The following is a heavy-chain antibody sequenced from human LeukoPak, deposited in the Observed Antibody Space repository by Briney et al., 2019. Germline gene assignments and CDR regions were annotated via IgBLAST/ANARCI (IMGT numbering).Heavy chain of an antibody. CDR1: GFTVSSNS. V-gene: IGHV3-53*05. Sequence: GGSLRLSCTVSGFTVSSNSMSWVRQAPGKGLEWVSFIYSGGNTHYSDSVKGRFTISRDNSKNTLYLQMNSLRAEDTAVYYCVRAGYSSSRKTNWFDPWGQGTLVTVSS. CDR3: VRAGYSSSRKTNWFDP. J-gene: IGHJ5*02. D-gene: IGHD6-13*01. CDR2: IYSGGNT.